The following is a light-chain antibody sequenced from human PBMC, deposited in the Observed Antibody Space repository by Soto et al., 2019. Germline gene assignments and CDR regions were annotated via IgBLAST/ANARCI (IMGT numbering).Light chain of an antibody. CDR1: SSNIGAGSD. V-gene: IGLV1-40*01. Sequence: QSVLTQPPSVSGAPGQRVTIACTGSSSNIGAGSDVHWYQQLPGTAPKPVIYANNNRPSGVPDRFSGSKSGTSASLAITGLQAEDEADYYCQSYDSSPSGYVFGTGTKLTVL. CDR2: ANN. J-gene: IGLJ1*01. CDR3: QSYDSSPSGYV.